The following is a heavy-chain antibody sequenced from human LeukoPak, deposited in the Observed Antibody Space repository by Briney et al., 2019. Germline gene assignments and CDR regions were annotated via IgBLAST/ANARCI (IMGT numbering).Heavy chain of an antibody. CDR2: INHSGST. CDR3: ARGRTVTAQRYYYGMDV. Sequence: PSETLSLTCAVYGGSFSGYYWSWIRQPPGKGLEWIGEINHSGSTNYNPSLKSRVTISVDTSKNQFSLKLSSVTAADTAVYYCARGRTVTAQRYYYGMDVWGQGTTVTVSS. D-gene: IGHD2-21*02. V-gene: IGHV4-34*01. J-gene: IGHJ6*02. CDR1: GGSFSGYY.